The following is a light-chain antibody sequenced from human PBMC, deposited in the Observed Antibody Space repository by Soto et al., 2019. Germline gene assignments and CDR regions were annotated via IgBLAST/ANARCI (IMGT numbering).Light chain of an antibody. J-gene: IGKJ4*01. Sequence: EIVLTQSPATLSLSPGERAALSCRASQGVGRFLAWYQQKPGQAPRLLIYDASNRAPGIPARFSGSGSETDFTLVIDNLEPEDFAVYYCQQRSGWPLTFGGGTKVEIK. CDR1: QGVGRF. V-gene: IGKV3-11*01. CDR2: DAS. CDR3: QQRSGWPLT.